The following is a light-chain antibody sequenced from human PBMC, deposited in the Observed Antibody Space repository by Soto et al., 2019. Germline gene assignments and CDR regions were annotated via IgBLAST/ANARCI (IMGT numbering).Light chain of an antibody. J-gene: IGLJ2*01. CDR3: AAWDGSLNNVL. Sequence: QSVLTQPPSASGTPGQRVTISCSGSGSSIGTNTVNWYRQLPGTAPKLLIYGNNQGPSGVPDRFSGSKSGTSASLAISGLQSEDEAEYYCAAWDGSLNNVLFGGGTKLTVL. CDR1: GSSIGTNT. V-gene: IGLV1-44*01. CDR2: GNN.